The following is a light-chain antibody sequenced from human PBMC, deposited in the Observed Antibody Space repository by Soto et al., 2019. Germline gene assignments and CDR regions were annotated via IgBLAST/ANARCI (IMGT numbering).Light chain of an antibody. Sequence: DIPMTQSPSSLSASVGDRVTIACRAGQSISTYLNWYQQKPGKAPQLLIFAASSLKSGVPSRFSGSGSGTDFTLTINSLQLEDFATYYCQQSNSDPTFGGGTKVEIK. V-gene: IGKV1-39*01. J-gene: IGKJ4*01. CDR3: QQSNSDPT. CDR2: AAS. CDR1: QSISTY.